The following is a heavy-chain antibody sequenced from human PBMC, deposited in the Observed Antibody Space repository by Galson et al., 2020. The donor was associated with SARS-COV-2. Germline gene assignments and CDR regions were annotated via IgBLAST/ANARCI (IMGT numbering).Heavy chain of an antibody. D-gene: IGHD1-7*01. J-gene: IGHJ6*02. CDR3: VKAGFGIIGTTDYYYGMDD. CDR2: INHDGRST. CDR1: GFTFNTYW. Sequence: PGGSLRLSCAASGFTFNTYWMHWVRQVPGKGLVWVSRINHDGRSTAYADSVKGRFTISRDNAKNTLFLQMNSLRAEDSAVYYCVKAGFGIIGTTDYYYGMDDWGQGTAVTVSS. V-gene: IGHV3-74*01.